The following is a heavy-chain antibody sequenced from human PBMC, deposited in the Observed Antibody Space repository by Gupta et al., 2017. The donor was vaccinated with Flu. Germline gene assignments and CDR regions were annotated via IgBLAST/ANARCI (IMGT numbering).Heavy chain of an antibody. Sequence: QLQLQEPGPGLVKPSETLSLTCTVSGGSISSSSYYWGWIRQPPGKGLEWIGSIYYSGSTYYNPSLKSRVTISVDTSKNQFSLKLSSVTAADTAVYYCAIEGMWVGDYYYGMDVWGQGTTVTVSS. CDR3: AIEGMWVGDYYYGMDV. J-gene: IGHJ6*02. D-gene: IGHD1-26*01. CDR2: IYYSGST. V-gene: IGHV4-39*02. CDR1: GGSISSSSYY.